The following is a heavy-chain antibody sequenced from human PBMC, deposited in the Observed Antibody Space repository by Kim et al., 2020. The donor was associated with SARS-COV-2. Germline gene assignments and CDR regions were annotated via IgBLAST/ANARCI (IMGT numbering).Heavy chain of an antibody. CDR1: GGSTNSATYY. J-gene: IGHJ4*02. D-gene: IGHD2-15*01. CDR3: ARYCSGGSCYDSGFDH. V-gene: IGHV4-39*01. CDR2: IYYSGRT. Sequence: SETLSLTCSVSGGSTNSATYYWGWIRQPPGKGLELIGNIYYSGRTYYNPSLKSRVTISVDTSKNQFSLKLSSVTAADSAVYYCARYCSGGSCYDSGFDHWGQGTLVTVSS.